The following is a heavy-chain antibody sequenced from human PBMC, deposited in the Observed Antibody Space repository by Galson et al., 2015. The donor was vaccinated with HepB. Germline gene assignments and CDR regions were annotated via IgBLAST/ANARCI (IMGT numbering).Heavy chain of an antibody. Sequence: SVKVSCKASGYTFTSYDINWVRQATGQGLEWMGWMNPNSGNTGYAQKFQGRVTMTRNTSISTAYMELSSLRSEDTAVYYCARGGSSLYCSGGSCYSNWFDPWGQGTLVTVSS. CDR1: GYTFTSYD. V-gene: IGHV1-8*01. D-gene: IGHD2-15*01. CDR2: MNPNSGNT. CDR3: ARGGSSLYCSGGSCYSNWFDP. J-gene: IGHJ5*02.